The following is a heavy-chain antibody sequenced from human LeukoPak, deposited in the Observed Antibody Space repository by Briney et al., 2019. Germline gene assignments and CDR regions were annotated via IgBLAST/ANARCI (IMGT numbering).Heavy chain of an antibody. V-gene: IGHV3-23*01. CDR3: ARNLQPIQRYFDL. J-gene: IGHJ2*01. Sequence: PGGSLRLSCAASGFTFRSYAMSWVRQAPGKGLEWVSTLGGSDSSTYYADSVKGRFIISRDISKNTLYLQMNSLRAEDTAVFYCARNLQPIQRYFDLWGRGTLVTVSS. D-gene: IGHD1-1*01. CDR2: LGGSDSST. CDR1: GFTFRSYA.